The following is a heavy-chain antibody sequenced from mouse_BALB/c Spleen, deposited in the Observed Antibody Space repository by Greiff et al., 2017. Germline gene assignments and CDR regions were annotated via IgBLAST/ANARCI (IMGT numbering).Heavy chain of an antibody. V-gene: IGHV5-6-5*01. D-gene: IGHD2-2*01. CDR1: GFTFSSYA. CDR3: AIGGGYEDYAMDY. CDR2: ISSGGST. Sequence: EVQGVESGGGLVKPGGSLKLSCAASGFTFSSYAMSWVRQTPEKRLEWVASISSGGSTYYPDSVKGRFTISRDNARNILYLQMSSMRSEDTAMYYCAIGGGYEDYAMDYWGQGTSVTVSS. J-gene: IGHJ4*01.